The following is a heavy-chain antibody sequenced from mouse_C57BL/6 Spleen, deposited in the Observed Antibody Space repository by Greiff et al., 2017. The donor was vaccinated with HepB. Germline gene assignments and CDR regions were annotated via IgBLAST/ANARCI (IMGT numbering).Heavy chain of an antibody. J-gene: IGHJ2*01. Sequence: VQLQQPGAELVKPGASVKMSCKASGYTFTSYWITWVKQRPGQGLEWIGDIYPGSGSTNYNEKFKSKATLTVDTSSSTAYMQLSSLTSEDSAVYYCARSPSYYSYFDYWGQGTTLTVSS. CDR1: GYTFTSYW. D-gene: IGHD2-12*01. V-gene: IGHV1-55*01. CDR3: ARSPSYYSYFDY. CDR2: IYPGSGST.